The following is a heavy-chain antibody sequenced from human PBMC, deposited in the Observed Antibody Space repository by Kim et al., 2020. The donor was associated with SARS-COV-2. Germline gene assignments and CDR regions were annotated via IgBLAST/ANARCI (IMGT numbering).Heavy chain of an antibody. CDR3: ARDRWGALVDQNYAMDV. CDR2: IYPRGIT. Sequence: SETLSLTCTVSGDSMTPYYWSWIRQPAGKGLEWIGRIYPRGITNYSPSLQSRVSMSIDSSKNQFFLHLTSVTAADTAVYFCARDRWGALVDQNYAMDVWGQGTTVSVSS. J-gene: IGHJ6*02. V-gene: IGHV4-4*07. CDR1: GDSMTPYY. D-gene: IGHD6-13*01.